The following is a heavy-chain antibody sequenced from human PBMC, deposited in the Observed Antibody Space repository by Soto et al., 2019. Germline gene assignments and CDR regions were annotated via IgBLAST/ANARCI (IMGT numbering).Heavy chain of an antibody. Sequence: QVQLVQSGAEVKKPGSSVKVSCKASGGTFSSYAISWVRQAPGQGLEWMGGIIPIFGTANYAQKFQGRVTITAEKSTSTAYMELSSLRSEDTAVYYCARSSYYDSSGYLNPYFDYWGQGTLVTVSS. CDR3: ARSSYYDSSGYLNPYFDY. V-gene: IGHV1-69*06. D-gene: IGHD3-22*01. CDR2: IIPIFGTA. J-gene: IGHJ4*02. CDR1: GGTFSSYA.